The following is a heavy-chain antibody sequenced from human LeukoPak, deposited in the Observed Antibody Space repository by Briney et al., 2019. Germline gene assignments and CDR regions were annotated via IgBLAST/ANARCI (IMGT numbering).Heavy chain of an antibody. J-gene: IGHJ4*02. D-gene: IGHD4-17*01. CDR2: MSGSGGAI. CDR1: GFTFSNYQ. Sequence: GGSLRLSCVASGFTFSNYQMSWIRQAPGKGLEWISYMSGSGGAIYYADSVKGRFTISRDNAKNPLYLQMNSLRAEDTAVYYCAREFYDYGDYLPDYWGQGTLVTVS. V-gene: IGHV3-11*01. CDR3: AREFYDYGDYLPDY.